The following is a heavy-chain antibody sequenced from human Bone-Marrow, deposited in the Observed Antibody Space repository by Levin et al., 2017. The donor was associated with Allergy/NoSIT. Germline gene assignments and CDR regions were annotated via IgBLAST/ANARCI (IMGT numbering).Heavy chain of an antibody. V-gene: IGHV3-9*01. CDR1: KFIFDDYG. D-gene: IGHD1/OR15-1a*01. J-gene: IGHJ3*01. CDR3: VKSLNTMTIHDGFDF. CDR2: ISWNSGKT. Sequence: QRGESLKISCATSKFIFDDYGMYWVRQAPGKGLEWVSGISWNSGKTHYADSVKGRFIISRDNAKNSLYLQMNSLRTEDTALYYCVKSLNTMTIHDGFDFWGQGTMVTVSA.